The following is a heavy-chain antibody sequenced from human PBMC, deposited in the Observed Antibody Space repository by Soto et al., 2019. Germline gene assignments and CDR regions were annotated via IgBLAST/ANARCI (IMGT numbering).Heavy chain of an antibody. Sequence: GSLRLSCAACGLTFCGSAMHWVRKACGKGLEWVGRIRSKPNNYATAYGASVKGRFAISRDDSKNTAYLQMNSLNTEDTAVYYCSRQASDFWSGKPQYYMDVWGKGTTVTVYS. CDR3: SRQASDFWSGKPQYYMDV. CDR2: IRSKPNNYAT. CDR1: GLTFCGSA. V-gene: IGHV3-73*01. D-gene: IGHD3-3*01. J-gene: IGHJ6*03.